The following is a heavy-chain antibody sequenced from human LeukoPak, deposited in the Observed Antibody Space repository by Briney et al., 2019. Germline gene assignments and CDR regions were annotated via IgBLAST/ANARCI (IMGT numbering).Heavy chain of an antibody. Sequence: ASVKVSCKASGYTFSGHYMHWVRQAPGQGLEWMGWIKPSSGATNYAQKFRGRVTMTRDTSNRTSYMELSRLRSDDTALYYCASCYYDSSGYYYFDYWGQGTLVTVSS. D-gene: IGHD3-22*01. J-gene: IGHJ4*02. CDR1: GYTFSGHY. V-gene: IGHV1-2*02. CDR3: ASCYYDSSGYYYFDY. CDR2: IKPSSGAT.